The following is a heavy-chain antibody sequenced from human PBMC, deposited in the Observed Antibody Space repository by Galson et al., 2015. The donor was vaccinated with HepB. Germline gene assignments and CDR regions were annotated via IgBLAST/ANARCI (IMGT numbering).Heavy chain of an antibody. CDR1: GGSISTYY. D-gene: IGHD6-19*01. CDR2: IYYTGST. J-gene: IGHJ6*02. CDR3: ARGIAVAASTGYYYGMDV. Sequence: SETLSLTCTVSGGSISTYYWSWIRQPPGKGLEWIGFIYYTGSTNYNPSLKSRVTISVDTSKNQVSLKLSSVTAADTAVYYCARGIAVAASTGYYYGMDVWGQGTTVTVSS. V-gene: IGHV4-59*01.